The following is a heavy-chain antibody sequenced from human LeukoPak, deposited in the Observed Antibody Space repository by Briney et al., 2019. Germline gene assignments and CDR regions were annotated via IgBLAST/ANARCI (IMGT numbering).Heavy chain of an antibody. CDR1: GGSISSSSYY. Sequence: KTSETLSLTCTVSGGSISSSSYYWGWIRQPPGKGLEWIGSIYYSGSTYYNPSLKSRVTISVDTSKNQFSLKLSSVTAADTAVYYCARGRSYGDYPNYYYYYMDVWGKGTTVTVSS. D-gene: IGHD4-17*01. CDR3: ARGRSYGDYPNYYYYYMDV. J-gene: IGHJ6*03. CDR2: IYYSGST. V-gene: IGHV4-39*07.